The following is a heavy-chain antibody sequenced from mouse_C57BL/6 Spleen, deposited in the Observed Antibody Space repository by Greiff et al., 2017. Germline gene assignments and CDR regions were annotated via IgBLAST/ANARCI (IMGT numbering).Heavy chain of an antibody. D-gene: IGHD2-3*01. Sequence: QVQLQQPGAELVKPGASVKLSCKASGYTFTSYWMHWVKQRPGRGLEWIGRIAPNSGGTKYNEKFKSKVTLTVDKPSSTAYMQLSSLTSEDSAVYDCARGDGYYIFYAMDYWGQGTSVTVSS. V-gene: IGHV1-72*01. CDR1: GYTFTSYW. CDR2: IAPNSGGT. J-gene: IGHJ4*01. CDR3: ARGDGYYIFYAMDY.